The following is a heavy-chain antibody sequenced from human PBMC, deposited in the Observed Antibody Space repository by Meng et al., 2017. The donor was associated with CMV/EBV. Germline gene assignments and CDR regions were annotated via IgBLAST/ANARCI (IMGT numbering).Heavy chain of an antibody. Sequence: GGPLRLSCAASGFTFSSYWMSWVRQAPGKGLEWVANIKQDGSEKYYVDSVKGRFTISRDNAKNSLYLQMNSLRAEDTAVYYCARGLAQLERHFPFDYWGQGTLVTVSS. CDR2: IKQDGSEK. CDR1: GFTFSSYW. CDR3: ARGLAQLERHFPFDY. V-gene: IGHV3-7*01. J-gene: IGHJ4*02. D-gene: IGHD1-1*01.